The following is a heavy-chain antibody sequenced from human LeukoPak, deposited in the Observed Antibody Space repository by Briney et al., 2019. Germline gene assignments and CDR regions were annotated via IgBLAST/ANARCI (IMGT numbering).Heavy chain of an antibody. CDR3: ARVRGYCSGGSCYRAGAFDI. Sequence: PSETLSLTCAVYGGSFSGYYWSWIRQPPGKGLEWSGEINHSGSTNYNPSLKSRVTISVDTSKNQFSLKLSSVTAADTAVYYCARVRGYCSGGSCYRAGAFDIWGQGTMVTVSS. CDR2: INHSGST. J-gene: IGHJ3*02. CDR1: GGSFSGYY. D-gene: IGHD2-15*01. V-gene: IGHV4-34*01.